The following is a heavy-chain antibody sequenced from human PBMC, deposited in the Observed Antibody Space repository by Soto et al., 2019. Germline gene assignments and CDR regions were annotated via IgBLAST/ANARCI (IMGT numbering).Heavy chain of an antibody. D-gene: IGHD2-2*01. CDR1: GYTFTSYY. CDR3: ARGYCSSTSCYACDY. CDR2: INPSGGST. J-gene: IGHJ4*02. Sequence: GASVKVSCKASGYTFTSYYMHWVRQAPGQGLEWMGIINPSGGSTSYAQKFQGRVTMARDTSTSTVYMELSSLRSEDTAVYYCARGYCSSTSCYACDYWGQGTLVTVSS. V-gene: IGHV1-46*03.